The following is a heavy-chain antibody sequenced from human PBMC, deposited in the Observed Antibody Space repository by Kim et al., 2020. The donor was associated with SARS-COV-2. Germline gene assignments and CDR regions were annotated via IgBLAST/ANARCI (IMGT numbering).Heavy chain of an antibody. Sequence: SVKVSCKASGGTFSSYAISWVRQAPGQGLEWMGRIIPILGIANYAQKFQGRVTITADKSTSTAYMELSSLRSEDTAVYYCARGTLDYYDSSGYYQRLDYWGQGTLVTVSS. CDR3: ARGTLDYYDSSGYYQRLDY. CDR2: IIPILGIA. J-gene: IGHJ4*02. CDR1: GGTFSSYA. D-gene: IGHD3-22*01. V-gene: IGHV1-69*04.